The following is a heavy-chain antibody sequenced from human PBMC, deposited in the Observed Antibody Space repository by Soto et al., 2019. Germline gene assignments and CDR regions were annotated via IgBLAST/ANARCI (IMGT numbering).Heavy chain of an antibody. Sequence: PWGSLRLSCAASGFTFSSYAMHWVRQAPGKGLEWVAVIWYDGENIYYADSVKGRFTISRDNSKNTLYLQMNSLRAEDTAVYYCAGGIAVASYIMGVCGQGTTVTVSS. CDR3: AGGIAVASYIMGV. CDR2: IWYDGENI. CDR1: GFTFSSYA. D-gene: IGHD6-19*01. V-gene: IGHV3-33*08. J-gene: IGHJ6*02.